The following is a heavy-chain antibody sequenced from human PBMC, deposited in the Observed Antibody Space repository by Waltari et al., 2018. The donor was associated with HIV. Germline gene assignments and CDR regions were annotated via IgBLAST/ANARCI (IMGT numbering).Heavy chain of an antibody. CDR3: ARDRGGYSSSFGMDV. Sequence: EVKLVESGGGLVQPGGSLRLSCLASGSPFSSYVMNWVSRAPGKGLGGIYYISRDGNPKHYAESLKARLTISRDDAQNALHLHINSLRVEDTAIYYCARDRGGYSSSFGMDVWGQGTIVTVSS. D-gene: IGHD6-19*01. V-gene: IGHV3-48*03. CDR1: GSPFSSYV. J-gene: IGHJ6*02. CDR2: ISRDGNPK.